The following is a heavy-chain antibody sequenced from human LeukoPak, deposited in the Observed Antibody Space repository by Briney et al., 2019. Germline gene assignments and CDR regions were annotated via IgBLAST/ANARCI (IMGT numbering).Heavy chain of an antibody. CDR2: IIPILGIA. Sequence: AASVKVSCKASGGTFSSYAISWVRQAPGQGLEWMGRIIPILGIANYAQKFQGRVTITADKSTSTAYMELSSLRSEDTAVYYCAREKLERQYYYYGMDVWGQGTTVTVSS. D-gene: IGHD1-1*01. J-gene: IGHJ6*02. CDR1: GGTFSSYA. V-gene: IGHV1-69*04. CDR3: AREKLERQYYYYGMDV.